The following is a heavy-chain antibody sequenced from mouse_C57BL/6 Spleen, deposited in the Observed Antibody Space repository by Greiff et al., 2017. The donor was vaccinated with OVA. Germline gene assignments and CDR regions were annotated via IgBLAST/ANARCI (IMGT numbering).Heavy chain of an antibody. CDR1: GYTFTSYW. CDR3: ARGGITTVVATNFDV. V-gene: IGHV1-64*01. D-gene: IGHD1-1*01. Sequence: QVQLQQPGAELVKPGASVKLSCKASGYTFTSYWMHWVKQRPGQGLEWIGMIHPNSGSTNYNEKFKSKATLTVDKSSSTAYMQLSSLTSEDSAVYYCARGGITTVVATNFDVWGTGTTVTVSS. J-gene: IGHJ1*03. CDR2: IHPNSGST.